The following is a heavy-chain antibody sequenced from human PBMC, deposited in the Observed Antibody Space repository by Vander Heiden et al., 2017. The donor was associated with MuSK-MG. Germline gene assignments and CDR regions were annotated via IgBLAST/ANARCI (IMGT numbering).Heavy chain of an antibody. J-gene: IGHJ5*02. CDR1: GGSISSYY. CDR3: ARDIIAEPENNWFDP. Sequence: QVQLQESGPGLVKPSETLSLTCPVSGGSISSYYSSWIRQPAGKGLEWIGRIYTSGSTNYNPSLKSRVTMSVDTSNNQFSLKLSSVTAADTAVYYCARDIIAEPENNWFDPWGQGTLVTVSS. V-gene: IGHV4-4*07. D-gene: IGHD6-13*01. CDR2: IYTSGST.